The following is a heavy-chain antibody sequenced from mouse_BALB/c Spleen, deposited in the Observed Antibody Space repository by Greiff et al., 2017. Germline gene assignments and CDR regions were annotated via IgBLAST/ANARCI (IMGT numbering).Heavy chain of an antibody. CDR1: GYTFTDYA. J-gene: IGHJ3*01. V-gene: IGHV1S137*01. D-gene: IGHD1-1*01. CDR2: ISTYYGDA. CDR3: ARDYYGSSYFAY. Sequence: QVQLQQPGAELVRPGVSVKISCKGSGYTFTDYAMHWVKQSHAKSLEWIGVISTYYGDASYNQKFKGKATMTVDKSSSTAYMELARLTSEDSAIYYCARDYYGSSYFAYWGQGTLVTVSA.